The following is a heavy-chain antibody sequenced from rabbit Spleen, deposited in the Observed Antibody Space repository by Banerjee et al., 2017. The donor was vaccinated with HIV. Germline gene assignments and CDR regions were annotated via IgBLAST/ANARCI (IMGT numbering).Heavy chain of an antibody. D-gene: IGHD1-1*01. CDR2: IVAGSSGST. V-gene: IGHV1S40*01. Sequence: QSLEESGGGLVQPEGSLTLSCKASGFDLSSYWMCWVRQAPGKGLEWIGCIVAGSSGSTYYASWAKGRFTISKPSSTTVTLQMTSLTAADTATYFCARDGTSFSSYGMDLWGPGTLVTVS. J-gene: IGHJ6*01. CDR1: GFDLSSYW. CDR3: ARDGTSFSSYGMDL.